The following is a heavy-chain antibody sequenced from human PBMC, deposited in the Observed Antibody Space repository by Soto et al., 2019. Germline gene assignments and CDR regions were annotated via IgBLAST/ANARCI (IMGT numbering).Heavy chain of an antibody. V-gene: IGHV3-48*02. J-gene: IGHJ4*01. CDR3: VRGLIRVATLPLF. CDR2: ISNSASSK. CDR1: GFTFSRYD. D-gene: IGHD5-12*01. Sequence: GGSLRLSCEASGFTFSRYDMSWVRQAPGKGLEWVTYISNSASSKHYADSLKGRFTISRDNAKNSVYLQMNSLRDADTAVYYCVRGLIRVATLPLFWGHGTLVTVSS.